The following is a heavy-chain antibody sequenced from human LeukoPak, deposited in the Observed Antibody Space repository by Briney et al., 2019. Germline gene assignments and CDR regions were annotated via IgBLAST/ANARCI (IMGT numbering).Heavy chain of an antibody. V-gene: IGHV3-7*01. CDR2: IKQDGSEK. D-gene: IGHD6-13*01. CDR3: ARAEGYSSSWYVNYYYYMDV. Sequence: PGGSLRLSCAASGSTFSSYWMSWVRQAPGKGLEWVANIKQDGSEKYYVDSVKGRFTISRDNAKNSLYLQMNSLRAEDTAVYYCARAEGYSSSWYVNYYYYMDVWGKGTTVTISS. CDR1: GSTFSSYW. J-gene: IGHJ6*03.